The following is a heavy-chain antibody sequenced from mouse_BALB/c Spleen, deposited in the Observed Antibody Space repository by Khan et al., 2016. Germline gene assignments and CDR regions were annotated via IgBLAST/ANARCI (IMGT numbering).Heavy chain of an antibody. D-gene: IGHD2-12*01. CDR3: AGEISYHTGRGCAY. CDR2: IDHENGHN. CDR1: GFNIKDYY. Sequence: VQLQQSGAELVRPGALVKLSCKASGFNIKDYYLHWVKQRPEQGLEWVGWIDHENGHNIYEPTFQGQASMTADTSSNPDYLQLSSLTSVDTAVYDGAGEISYHTGRGCAYWGQGTLVTVSA. J-gene: IGHJ3*01. V-gene: IGHV14-1*02.